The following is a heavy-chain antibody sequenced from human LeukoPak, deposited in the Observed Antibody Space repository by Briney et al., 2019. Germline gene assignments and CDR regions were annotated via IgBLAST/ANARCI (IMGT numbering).Heavy chain of an antibody. CDR3: TRVLDSSGWYYFDY. CDR1: GFSFSTYS. CDR2: ISTSSSTI. Sequence: GGSLRLSCAASGFSFSTYSMNWVRQAPGKGLEWLSYISTSSSTINYADSVKGRFTISRDNAENSLYLQMNSLRAEDTAVYYCTRVLDSSGWYYFDYWGQGTLVTVSS. D-gene: IGHD6-19*01. V-gene: IGHV3-48*01. J-gene: IGHJ4*02.